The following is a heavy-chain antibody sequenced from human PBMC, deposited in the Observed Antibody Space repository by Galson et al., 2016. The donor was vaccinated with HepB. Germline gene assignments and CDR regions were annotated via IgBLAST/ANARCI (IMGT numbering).Heavy chain of an antibody. CDR1: GCNFTNYG. Sequence: SVKVSCKASGCNFTNYGISWVRQAPGQGLEWMGWISASNDNTNYAQKFQGRVFMTTDTSTNTAYMEMRSLTSDDTAVYYWAREGGGTASGTNFWYFDVWGRGTLVSVSS. CDR3: AREGGGTASGTNFWYFDV. J-gene: IGHJ2*01. V-gene: IGHV1-18*01. CDR2: ISASNDNT. D-gene: IGHD1-26*01.